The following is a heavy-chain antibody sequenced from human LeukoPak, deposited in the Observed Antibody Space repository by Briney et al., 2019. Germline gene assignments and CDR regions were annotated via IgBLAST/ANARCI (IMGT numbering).Heavy chain of an antibody. D-gene: IGHD1-26*01. Sequence: GASVKVSCKASGYTFTGYYMHWVRQAPGQGLEWMGRINPNSGGTKYAQKFQGRVTMTRDTSISTAYMELSRLRSDDTAVYYCARSSPYSGNDYWGQGTLVTVSS. CDR2: INPNSGGT. J-gene: IGHJ4*02. CDR1: GYTFTGYY. V-gene: IGHV1-2*06. CDR3: ARSSPYSGNDY.